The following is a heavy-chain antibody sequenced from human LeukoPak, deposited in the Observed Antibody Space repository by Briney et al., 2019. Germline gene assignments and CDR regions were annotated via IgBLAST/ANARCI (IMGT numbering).Heavy chain of an antibody. D-gene: IGHD1-7*01. Sequence: ASVKVSCKASGYTFTSYDINWVRQATGQGLEWMGWMNPNSGNTGYAQKFQGGVTITRNTSISTAYMELSSLRSEDTAVYYCARADGESITGTSDYWGQGTLVTVSS. CDR2: MNPNSGNT. CDR1: GYTFTSYD. J-gene: IGHJ4*02. CDR3: ARADGESITGTSDY. V-gene: IGHV1-8*03.